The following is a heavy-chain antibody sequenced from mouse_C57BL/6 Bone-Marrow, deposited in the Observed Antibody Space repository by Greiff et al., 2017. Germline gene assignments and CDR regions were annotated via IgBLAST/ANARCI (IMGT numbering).Heavy chain of an antibody. J-gene: IGHJ4*01. CDR3: ARGGGYYGSYAMDY. CDR2: IYPGGGYT. D-gene: IGHD1-1*02. V-gene: IGHV1-63*01. Sequence: QVQLKQSGAELVRPGTSVKMSCKASGYTFTNYWIGWAKQRPGHGLEWIGDIYPGGGYTKYNEKFKGKATLTADKSSSTAYMQFSSLTSEDSAIYYCARGGGYYGSYAMDYWGQGTSVTVSS. CDR1: GYTFTNYW.